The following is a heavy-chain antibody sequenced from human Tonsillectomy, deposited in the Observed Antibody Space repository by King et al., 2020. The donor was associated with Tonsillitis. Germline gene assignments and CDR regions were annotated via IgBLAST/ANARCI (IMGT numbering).Heavy chain of an antibody. Sequence: QLQESGPGLVKPSETLSLTCTVSGGTISTYYWTWIRQPPGEGLEWIGNIYYSGTTIYNPSLKSRVTISVETSKNQFSLKLSSVTSADTAVYYCARDRDIGYYYYMDVWGKGTTVTVSS. J-gene: IGHJ6*03. V-gene: IGHV4-59*01. CDR2: IYYSGTT. CDR1: GGTISTYY. CDR3: ARDRDIGYYYYMDV.